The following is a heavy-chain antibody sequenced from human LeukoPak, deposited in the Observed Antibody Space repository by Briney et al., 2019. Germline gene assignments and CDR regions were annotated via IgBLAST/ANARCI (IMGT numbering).Heavy chain of an antibody. V-gene: IGHV4-59*12. CDR1: GGSISSYY. Sequence: SETLSLTCTVSGGSISSYYWSWIRQPPGKGLEWIGYIYYSGSTNYNPSLKSRVTISVDTSKNQFSLKLSSVTAADTAVYYCARERRRLVLRGAFDIWGQGTMGTVSS. CDR2: IYYSGST. CDR3: ARERRRLVLRGAFDI. D-gene: IGHD3-9*01. J-gene: IGHJ3*02.